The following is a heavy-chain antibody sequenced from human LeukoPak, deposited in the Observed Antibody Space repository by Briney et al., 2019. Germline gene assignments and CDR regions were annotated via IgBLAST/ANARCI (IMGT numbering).Heavy chain of an antibody. Sequence: GGSPRLSCAASGFTVSSNYMSWVRQAPGKGLEWVSVIYSGGSTYYADSVKGRFTISRDNSKNTLYLQMNSLRAEDTAVYYCARDFVGSSWSHYYYGMDVWGQGATVTVSS. CDR1: GFTVSSNY. CDR2: IYSGGST. V-gene: IGHV3-53*01. D-gene: IGHD6-13*01. CDR3: ARDFVGSSWSHYYYGMDV. J-gene: IGHJ6*02.